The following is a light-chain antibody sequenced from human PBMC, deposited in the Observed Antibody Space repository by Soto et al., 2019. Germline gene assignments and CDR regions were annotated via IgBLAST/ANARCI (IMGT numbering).Light chain of an antibody. Sequence: EIVLTQSPDALSLSRGERATHYCGASQSVSSSYLAWYQQKPGQAPRLLIYGASTRATGIPDRFSGSGSGTDFCLTISRLESGDFAVYYCQQYGSSPRTFGQGTKVDIK. J-gene: IGKJ1*01. CDR1: QSVSSSY. CDR3: QQYGSSPRT. V-gene: IGKV3-20*01. CDR2: GAS.